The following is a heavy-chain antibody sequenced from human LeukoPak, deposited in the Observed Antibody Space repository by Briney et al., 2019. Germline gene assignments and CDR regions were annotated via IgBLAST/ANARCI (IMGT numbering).Heavy chain of an antibody. CDR2: ISPSSGDT. V-gene: IGHV1-2*02. D-gene: IGHD3-10*01. CDR3: ARARYGSGSYYYF. J-gene: IGHJ4*02. CDR1: GYTFTDHY. Sequence: ASVKVSCKASGYTFTDHYIHWIRQVPGQGLEWMGWISPSSGDTNSAEKFQGSVTMTRDTSISTAYLELRRLRSDDTAFYYCARARYGSGSYYYFWGQGTLVTVSS.